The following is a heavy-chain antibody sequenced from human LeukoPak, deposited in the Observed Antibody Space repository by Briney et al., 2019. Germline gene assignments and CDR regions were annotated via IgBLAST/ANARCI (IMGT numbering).Heavy chain of an antibody. CDR3: AKGLAIFGVVIEDYYYYGMDV. CDR1: GFTFSSYP. J-gene: IGHJ6*02. Sequence: GGSLRLSCAASGFTFSSYPMHWVRQAPGKGLEWVAVISNDGSNKYYADSVKGRFTSSRDNSKNTLYLQMNSLRAEDTAVYYCAKGLAIFGVVIEDYYYYGMDVWGQGTTVTVSS. D-gene: IGHD3-3*01. V-gene: IGHV3-30-3*01. CDR2: ISNDGSNK.